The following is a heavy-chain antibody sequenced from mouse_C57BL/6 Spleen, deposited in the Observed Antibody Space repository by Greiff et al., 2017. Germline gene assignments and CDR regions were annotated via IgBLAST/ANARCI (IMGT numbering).Heavy chain of an antibody. V-gene: IGHV10-1*01. CDR1: GFSFNTYA. J-gene: IGHJ1*03. D-gene: IGHD2-5*01. CDR3: VRLGYSNYGGYFDV. Sequence: EVQRVESGGGLVQPKGSLKLSCAASGFSFNTYAMNWVRQAPGKGLEWVARIRSKSNNYATYYADSVKDRFTISRDDSESMLYLQMNNLKTEDTAMYYCVRLGYSNYGGYFDVWGTGTTVTVSS. CDR2: IRSKSNNYAT.